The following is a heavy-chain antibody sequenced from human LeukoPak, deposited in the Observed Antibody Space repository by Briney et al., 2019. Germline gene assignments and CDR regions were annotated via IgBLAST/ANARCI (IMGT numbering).Heavy chain of an antibody. CDR3: AREQGPGAAVGGWYFDY. J-gene: IGHJ4*02. CDR2: IWYDGSNK. CDR1: GFTFSRNG. Sequence: GGSLRLSCATSGFTFSRNGMHWVRQAPGKGLEWVAVIWYDGSNKYYADSVKGRFTISRDNSKNTLYLQMNSLRAEDTAVYYCAREQGPGAAVGGWYFDYWGQGAQVTVSS. D-gene: IGHD6-13*01. V-gene: IGHV3-33*01.